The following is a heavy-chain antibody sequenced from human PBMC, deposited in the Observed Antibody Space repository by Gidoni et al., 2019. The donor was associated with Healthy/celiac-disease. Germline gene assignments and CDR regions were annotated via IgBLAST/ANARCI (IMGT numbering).Heavy chain of an antibody. CDR2: IYYSGST. D-gene: IGHD6-13*01. Sequence: QVQLQESGPGLVKPSETLSLTCTVSGGSVSSGSYYWSWIRQPPGKGLEWIGYIYYSGSTNYNPSLKSRVTISVDTSKNQFSLKLSSVTAADTAVYYGARAGYSSSWYGVRYWGQGTLVTVSS. CDR1: GGSVSSGSYY. V-gene: IGHV4-61*01. CDR3: ARAGYSSSWYGVRY. J-gene: IGHJ4*02.